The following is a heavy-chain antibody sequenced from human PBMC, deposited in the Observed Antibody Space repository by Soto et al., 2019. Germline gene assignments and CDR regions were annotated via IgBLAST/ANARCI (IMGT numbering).Heavy chain of an antibody. J-gene: IGHJ6*02. CDR3: ARYCGGDCYSDYYYGMDV. CDR2: IYYSGST. D-gene: IGHD2-21*02. Sequence: QVQLQESGPGLVKPSQTLSLTCTVSGGSISSGGYYWSWIRQHPGKGLEWIGNIYYSGSTYYNPSLKSRVSISIDTSNNQLTLKLSSVTAADTAVTYCARYCGGDCYSDYYYGMDVWGQGTTVTVSS. V-gene: IGHV4-31*03. CDR1: GGSISSGGYY.